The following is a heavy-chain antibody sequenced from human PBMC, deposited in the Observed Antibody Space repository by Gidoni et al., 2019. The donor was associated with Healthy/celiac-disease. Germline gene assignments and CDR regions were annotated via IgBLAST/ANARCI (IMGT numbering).Heavy chain of an antibody. V-gene: IGHV3-9*01. CDR2: ISCNSGGV. Sequence: EVQLVESGGGLVQTGGYLRLSCAAAGLTFDYCALHWVRQAPGKGLEWVSGISCNSGGVGYADSVKGRFTISKDNDKNSLYLQMNSLRAEDTALYYCAKAGSCSTTSCYSLWFDYWGPGTLVIVSS. CDR3: AKAGSCSTTSCYSLWFDY. CDR1: GLTFDYCA. D-gene: IGHD2-2*01. J-gene: IGHJ4*02.